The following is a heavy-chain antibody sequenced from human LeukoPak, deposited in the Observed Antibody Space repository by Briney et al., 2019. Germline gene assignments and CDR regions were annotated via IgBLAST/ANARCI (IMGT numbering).Heavy chain of an antibody. D-gene: IGHD1/OR15-1a*01. V-gene: IGHV4-38-2*01. CDR3: ARASVEHSIVAGDYFDY. Sequence: SETLSLTCAVSGYSINNAHYWAWIRQPPGKGLEWIGNISQSAIASYNPSLKSRVTISLDTSNNHFSLDLRSVTAAHTAVYFCARASVEHSIVAGDYFDYWGQGTLVTVSS. J-gene: IGHJ4*02. CDR2: ISQSAIA. CDR1: GYSINNAHY.